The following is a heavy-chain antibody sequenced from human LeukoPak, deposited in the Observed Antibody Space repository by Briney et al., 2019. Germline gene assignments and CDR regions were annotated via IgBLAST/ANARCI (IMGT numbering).Heavy chain of an antibody. CDR1: GGSISFYC. J-gene: IGHJ4*02. V-gene: IGHV4-4*07. D-gene: IGHD3-16*01. Sequence: SETLSLTCTVSGGSISFYCWSWIRQPAGQGVEWIGRVCTSGTTNYNPALSSRVTMSIDTSKNQFSLNLNSVTAADTAVYYCARYFGGRGGGPIDYWGQGTLVTVSS. CDR3: ARYFGGRGGGPIDY. CDR2: VCTSGTT.